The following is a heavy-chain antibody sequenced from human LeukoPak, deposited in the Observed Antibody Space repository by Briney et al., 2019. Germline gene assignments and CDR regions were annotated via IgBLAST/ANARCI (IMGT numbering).Heavy chain of an antibody. CDR1: GFTFSDYY. CDR2: ITISSTTI. J-gene: IGHJ4*02. V-gene: IGHV3-48*01. CDR3: ARETPDSSSWTVFDY. Sequence: GGSLRLSCAASGFTFSDYYMNWVRQAPGKGLEWISYITISSTTIYYVDSVKGRFTISRDSAKNSLYLQMNSLRVEDTAVYYCARETPDSSSWTVFDYWGQGTLVTVSS. D-gene: IGHD6-13*01.